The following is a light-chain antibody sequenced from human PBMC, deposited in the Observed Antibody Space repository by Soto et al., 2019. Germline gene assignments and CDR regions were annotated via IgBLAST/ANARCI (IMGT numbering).Light chain of an antibody. V-gene: IGKV3-11*01. CDR1: QSVSSY. CDR2: DAS. CDR3: KHYNSYSEA. Sequence: EIVLTQSPATLSLSPGERATLSCRASQSVSSYLAWYQQKPGQTPRLLIYDASNRATGIPARFSGSGSGTEFTLTISSLQPDDFATYYCKHYNSYSEAFGQGTKVDIK. J-gene: IGKJ1*01.